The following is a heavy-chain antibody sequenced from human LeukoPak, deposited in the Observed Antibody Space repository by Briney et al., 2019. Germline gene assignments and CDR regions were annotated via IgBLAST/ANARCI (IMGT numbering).Heavy chain of an antibody. Sequence: SGTLSLTCAVSGYSISSGYYWGWIRQPPGKGLEWIGSIYHSGSTYYNPSLKSRVTISVDTSKNQFSLKLSSVTAADTAVYYCARASITMVRGVINPMMTLCGAIDYWGQGTLVTVSS. V-gene: IGHV4-38-2*01. J-gene: IGHJ4*02. D-gene: IGHD3-10*01. CDR2: IYHSGST. CDR3: ARASITMVRGVINPMMTLCGAIDY. CDR1: GYSISSGYY.